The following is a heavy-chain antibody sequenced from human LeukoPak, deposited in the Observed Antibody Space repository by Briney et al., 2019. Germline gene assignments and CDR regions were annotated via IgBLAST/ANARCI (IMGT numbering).Heavy chain of an antibody. Sequence: SETLSLTCTVSNGSISSYYWSWIRQPPGKGLEWIGHIYYSGNTNYNPSLKSRVTISVDTSKNQFSLKLSSVTAADTAVYYCARGQYYDSSGYPLVDVWGQGTLVTVSS. D-gene: IGHD3-22*01. V-gene: IGHV4-59*01. CDR1: NGSISSYY. CDR3: ARGQYYDSSGYPLVDV. CDR2: IYYSGNT. J-gene: IGHJ4*02.